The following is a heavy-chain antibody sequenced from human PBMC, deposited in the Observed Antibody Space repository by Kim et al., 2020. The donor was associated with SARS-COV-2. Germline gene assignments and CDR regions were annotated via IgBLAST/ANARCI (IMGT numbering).Heavy chain of an antibody. V-gene: IGHV5-51*01. J-gene: IGHJ6*02. CDR3: AAAVFSSGWPHYGMDV. Sequence: GESLKISCKGSGYSFTTFWIGWVRQMPGKGLEWMAIIYPNDSDTTYSPSFQGQVTISADKSINTAYLQWSSLKASDTAVYYCAAAVFSSGWPHYGMDVCGQGTTVTVSS. CDR2: IYPNDSDT. CDR1: GYSFTTFW. D-gene: IGHD6-19*01.